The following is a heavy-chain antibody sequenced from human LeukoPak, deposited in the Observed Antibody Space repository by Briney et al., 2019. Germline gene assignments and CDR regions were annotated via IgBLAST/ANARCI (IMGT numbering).Heavy chain of an antibody. D-gene: IGHD6-13*01. V-gene: IGHV3-30*03. CDR3: ARGAGIAAAGTRNWFDP. J-gene: IGHJ5*02. CDR2: ISYDGSNK. CDR1: GFTFSSYG. Sequence: PGRSLRLSCAASGFTFSSYGMHWVRQAPGKGLEWVAVISYDGSNKYYADSVKGRFTISRDNSKNTLYLQMNSLRAEDTAVYYCARGAGIAAAGTRNWFDPWGQGTLVTVSS.